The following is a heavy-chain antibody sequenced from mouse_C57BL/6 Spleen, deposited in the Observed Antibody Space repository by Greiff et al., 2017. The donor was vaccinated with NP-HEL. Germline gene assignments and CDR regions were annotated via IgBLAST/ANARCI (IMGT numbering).Heavy chain of an antibody. V-gene: IGHV1-82*01. CDR3: ASSYDSFDY. CDR2: IYPGDGDT. J-gene: IGHJ2*01. D-gene: IGHD2-4*01. CDR1: GYAFSSSW. Sequence: VMLVESGPELVKPGASVKISCKASGYAFSSSWMNWVKQRPGKGLEWIGRIYPGDGDTNYNGKFKGKATLTADKSSSTAYMQLSSLTSEDSAVYFCASSYDSFDYWGQGTTLTVSS.